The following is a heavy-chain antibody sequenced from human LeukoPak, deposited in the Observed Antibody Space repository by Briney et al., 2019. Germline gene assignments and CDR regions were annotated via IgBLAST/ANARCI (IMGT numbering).Heavy chain of an antibody. V-gene: IGHV4-31*03. Sequence: TSETLSLTCTVSGGSISSGGYYWSWIRQHPGKGLERIGYIYYSGSTYYNPSLRSRVTISVDTSKNQFSLKLSSVTAADTAVYYCARAPVFGYSYGYTGRYYFDYWGQGTLVTVSS. D-gene: IGHD5-18*01. CDR3: ARAPVFGYSYGYTGRYYFDY. CDR2: IYYSGST. J-gene: IGHJ4*02. CDR1: GGSISSGGYY.